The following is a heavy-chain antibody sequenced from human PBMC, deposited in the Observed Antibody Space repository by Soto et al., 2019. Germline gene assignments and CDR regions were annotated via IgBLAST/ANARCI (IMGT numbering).Heavy chain of an antibody. Sequence: GGSLRLSCAVSGFTFGSYWMNWVRLIPGKGLEWVAYIKPDGSATYYVDSVKGRFTISRDNAKNSLYLQMNSLRVEDTSVYYCARAGYCGPGCYYYFDYWGQGTLVPVSS. D-gene: IGHD2-21*02. J-gene: IGHJ4*02. V-gene: IGHV3-7*01. CDR3: ARAGYCGPGCYYYFDY. CDR1: GFTFGSYW. CDR2: IKPDGSAT.